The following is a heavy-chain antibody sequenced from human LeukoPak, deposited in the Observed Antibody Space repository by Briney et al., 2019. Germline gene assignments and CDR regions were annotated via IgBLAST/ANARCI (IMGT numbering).Heavy chain of an antibody. CDR2: INHSGST. J-gene: IGHJ6*03. V-gene: IGHV4-34*01. D-gene: IGHD3-22*01. CDR3: ARGVYYYDSSGYYYYYYMDV. CDR1: GGFFSGYY. Sequence: SETLSLTCAVYGGFFSGYYWSWIRQPPGKGLEWIGEINHSGSTNYNPSLKSRVTISVDTSKNQFSLKLSSVTAADTAVYYCARGVYYYDSSGYYYYYYMDVWGKGTTVTVSS.